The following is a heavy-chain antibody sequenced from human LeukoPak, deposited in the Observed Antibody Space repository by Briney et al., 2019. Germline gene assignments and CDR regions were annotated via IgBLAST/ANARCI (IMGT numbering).Heavy chain of an antibody. Sequence: GGSLRLSCAASGFSLSNYWMNWVRQAPGKGLEWVANIKQDGSEKNYVDSVKGRFSISRDNAKNPLVLQMNSLRAEDTALYYCAKATVAGTRDDAFDIWGQGTMVTVSS. CDR1: GFSLSNYW. CDR2: IKQDGSEK. V-gene: IGHV3-7*03. D-gene: IGHD6-19*01. CDR3: AKATVAGTRDDAFDI. J-gene: IGHJ3*02.